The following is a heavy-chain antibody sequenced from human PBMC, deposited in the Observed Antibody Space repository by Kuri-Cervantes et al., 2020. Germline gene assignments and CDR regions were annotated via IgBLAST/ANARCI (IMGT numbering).Heavy chain of an antibody. CDR3: AKDRLSYSSSWDDAFDI. J-gene: IGHJ3*02. V-gene: IGHV3-23*01. Sequence: LSLTCAASGFTFSSYAMSWVRQAPGKGLEWVSAISGSGGSTYYADSVKGRFTISRDNSKNTLYLQMNSLRAEDTAVYYCAKDRLSYSSSWDDAFDIWGQGTMVTVSS. CDR2: ISGSGGST. CDR1: GFTFSSYA. D-gene: IGHD6-13*01.